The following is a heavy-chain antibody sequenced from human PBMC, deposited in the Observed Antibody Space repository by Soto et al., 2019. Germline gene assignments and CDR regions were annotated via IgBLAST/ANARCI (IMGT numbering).Heavy chain of an antibody. V-gene: IGHV1-18*01. CDR2: ISANNGKA. J-gene: IGHJ3*02. CDR1: GYTFTSYG. Sequence: ASVKVSCKASGYTFTSYGISWVRQAPGQGLEWMGRISANNGKANYAQKLQGRVTITADKSTSTAYMELSSLRSEDTAVYYCARYLEVVVPAATHDAFDIWGQGTMVTVSS. D-gene: IGHD2-2*01. CDR3: ARYLEVVVPAATHDAFDI.